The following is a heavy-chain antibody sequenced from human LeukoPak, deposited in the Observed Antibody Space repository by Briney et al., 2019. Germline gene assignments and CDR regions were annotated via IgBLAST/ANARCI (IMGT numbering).Heavy chain of an antibody. J-gene: IGHJ4*02. CDR3: AKPSLRVRWYYDY. D-gene: IGHD4-23*01. CDR2: ISGSGGST. V-gene: IGHV3-23*01. CDR1: GFTFSSYT. Sequence: GGSLRLSCAASGFTFSSYTMNWVRQAPGKGLEWVTAISGSGGSTYYADSVKGRFTISRDNSKNTLYLQMNSLRAEDTAVYYCAKPSLRVRWYYDYWGQGTLVTVSS.